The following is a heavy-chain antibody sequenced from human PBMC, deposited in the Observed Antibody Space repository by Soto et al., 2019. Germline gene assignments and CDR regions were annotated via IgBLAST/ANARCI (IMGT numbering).Heavy chain of an antibody. CDR2: ISYSGST. CDR3: ARGTSWQLPFDY. CDR1: SDSISSYY. Sequence: PSDTLSLTCTVYSDSISSYYWSWIRQPPGKRLEWIGYISYSGSTDYNPSLKNRVSISGDTSKNQFSLKVSSVTAADTAVYYCARGTSWQLPFDYWGQGTLVTVSS. J-gene: IGHJ4*02. D-gene: IGHD6-13*01. V-gene: IGHV4-59*07.